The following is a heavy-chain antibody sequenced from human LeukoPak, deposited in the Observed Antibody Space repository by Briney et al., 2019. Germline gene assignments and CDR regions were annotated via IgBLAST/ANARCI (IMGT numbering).Heavy chain of an antibody. CDR1: GGSISSGGYY. CDR3: ARDRRYCSSTSCYFIDY. CDR2: IYYSGST. D-gene: IGHD2-2*01. V-gene: IGHV4-31*03. J-gene: IGHJ4*02. Sequence: SETLSLTCTVSGGSISSGGYYWSWIRQHPGKGLEWIGYIYYSGSTYYNPSLKSRVTISVDTSKNQFSLKLSSVTAADAAVCYCARDRRYCSSTSCYFIDYWGQGTLVTVSS.